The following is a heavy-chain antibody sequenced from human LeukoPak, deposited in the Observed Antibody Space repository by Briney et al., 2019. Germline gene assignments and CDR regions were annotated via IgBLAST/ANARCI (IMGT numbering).Heavy chain of an antibody. V-gene: IGHV3-74*01. CDR3: ARDGGSYSPQDY. Sequence: PGGSLRLSCAASGFTFSSSWMHWVRQAPGKGLVWVSCINSDANSPTYADSVKGRFTISRDNAKNTLSLQMNSLRAEDTAVYYCARDGGSYSPQDYWGQGTLVTVSS. J-gene: IGHJ4*02. CDR1: GFTFSSSW. CDR2: INSDANSP. D-gene: IGHD1-26*01.